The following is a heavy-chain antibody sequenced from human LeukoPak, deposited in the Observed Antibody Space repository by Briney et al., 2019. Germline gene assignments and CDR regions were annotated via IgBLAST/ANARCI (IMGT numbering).Heavy chain of an antibody. V-gene: IGHV3-20*04. CDR3: ARKSSSHCGGDCYLGHFDY. Sequence: PGGSLRLSCAASGFTFDDYGMSWVRQAPGKGLEWVSGINWNGGSTGYADSVKGRFTISRDNAKNSLYLQMNSLRAEDTALYYCARKSSSHCGGDCYLGHFDYWGQGTLVTVSS. CDR1: GFTFDDYG. D-gene: IGHD2-21*02. CDR2: INWNGGST. J-gene: IGHJ4*02.